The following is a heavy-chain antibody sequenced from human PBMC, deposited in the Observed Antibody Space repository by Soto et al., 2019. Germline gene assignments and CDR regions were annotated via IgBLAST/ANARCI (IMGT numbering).Heavy chain of an antibody. CDR3: TRDGRGLGRLSLFEY. J-gene: IGHJ4*02. D-gene: IGHD2-21*02. Sequence: GGSLRLSFAASGFNVNRDYMNWVRQTPGKGLEWVASIYSGETTYYADSVRGRFTISSDKSKNTLYFQLSSLRIEDTAVYYCTRDGRGLGRLSLFEYWGQGVLVTVSS. CDR2: IYSGETT. CDR1: GFNVNRDY. V-gene: IGHV3-53*01.